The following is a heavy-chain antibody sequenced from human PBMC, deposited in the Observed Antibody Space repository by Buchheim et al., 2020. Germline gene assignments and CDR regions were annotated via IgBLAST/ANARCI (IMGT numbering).Heavy chain of an antibody. CDR3: ARDGANYYDSSGYSPYFDY. Sequence: QVQLVESGGGVVQPGRSLRLSCAASGFTFSSYAMLWVRQAPGKGLEWVAVISYDGSNKYYADSVKGRFTISRDNSKNTLYLQMNSLRAEDTAVYYCARDGANYYDSSGYSPYFDYWGQGTL. D-gene: IGHD3-22*01. V-gene: IGHV3-30*04. J-gene: IGHJ4*02. CDR1: GFTFSSYA. CDR2: ISYDGSNK.